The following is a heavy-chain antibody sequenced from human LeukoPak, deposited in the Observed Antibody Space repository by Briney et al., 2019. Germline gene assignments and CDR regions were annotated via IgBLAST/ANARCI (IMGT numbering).Heavy chain of an antibody. CDR1: GYTFTGYY. CDR3: ARPGDGYSSGWPLQH. V-gene: IGHV1-2*02. D-gene: IGHD6-19*01. J-gene: IGHJ1*01. CDR2: INPNSGGT. Sequence: ASVKVSCKASGYTFTGYYMHWVRQALGQGLEWMGWINPNSGGTNYAQKFQGRVTMTRDTSISTAYMELSRLRSDDTAVYYCARPGDGYSSGWPLQHWGQGTLVTVSS.